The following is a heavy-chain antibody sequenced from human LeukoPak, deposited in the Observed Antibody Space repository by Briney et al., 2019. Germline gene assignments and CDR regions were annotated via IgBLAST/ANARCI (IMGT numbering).Heavy chain of an antibody. J-gene: IGHJ4*02. Sequence: GASVKVSCEASGYTFTSYGVSWVRQAPGQGLEWMGWVSGYNGNANYAQKFQGRVTMTTDTTTSTAYMELRSLRSDDTAVFYCARAGWPLYFDHWGQGSLVTVSS. CDR1: GYTFTSYG. CDR2: VSGYNGNA. CDR3: ARAGWPLYFDH. D-gene: IGHD2-15*01. V-gene: IGHV1-18*01.